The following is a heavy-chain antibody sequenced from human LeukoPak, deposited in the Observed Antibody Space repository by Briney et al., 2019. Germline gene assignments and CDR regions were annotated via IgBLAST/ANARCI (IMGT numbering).Heavy chain of an antibody. CDR2: IFPGDSDT. Sequence: GESLKISCQGSIHTFTNYWIGWVRQMPGKGLDWMGIIFPGDSDTRYNPSFQGQVTISAARSISTAYLQWSSLKASDTAIYYCARLVGDYFYFDNWGQGTLVSVSS. CDR1: IHTFTNYW. J-gene: IGHJ4*02. CDR3: ARLVGDYFYFDN. D-gene: IGHD4-17*01. V-gene: IGHV5-51*01.